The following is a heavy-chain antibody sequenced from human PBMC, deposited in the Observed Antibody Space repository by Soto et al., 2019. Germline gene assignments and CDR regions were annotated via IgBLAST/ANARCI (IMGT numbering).Heavy chain of an antibody. Sequence: PGGSLRLSCAASGFTFSSYAMSWVRQAPGKGLEWVSPLSGSGGGAYYADSVKGRFTISRDNFRNTLYLQMNSLRVEDTAVYYCAKEIRFSSRTFDYWGQGTLVTVSS. CDR3: AKEIRFSSRTFDY. CDR2: LSGSGGGA. D-gene: IGHD6-13*01. V-gene: IGHV3-23*01. CDR1: GFTFSSYA. J-gene: IGHJ4*02.